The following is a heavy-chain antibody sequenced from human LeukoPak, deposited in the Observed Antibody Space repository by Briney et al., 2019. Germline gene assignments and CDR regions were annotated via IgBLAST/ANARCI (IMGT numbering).Heavy chain of an antibody. CDR3: ARVEMATDAFDI. J-gene: IGHJ3*02. Sequence: PGGSLRLSCAASGFTFSSYDMHWVRQATGKGLEWVSAIGTAGDTYYPGSVKGRFTISRENAKNSLYLQMNSLRAGDTAVYCCARVEMATDAFDIWGQGTMVTVSS. D-gene: IGHD5-12*01. CDR2: IGTAGDT. V-gene: IGHV3-13*01. CDR1: GFTFSSYD.